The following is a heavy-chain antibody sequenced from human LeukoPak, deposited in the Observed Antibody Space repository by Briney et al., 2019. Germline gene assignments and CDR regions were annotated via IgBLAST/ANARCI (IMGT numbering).Heavy chain of an antibody. D-gene: IGHD4-17*01. CDR3: ARAEYGDYAVFDY. Sequence: GASVKVSCKASGYTFTGYYMHWVRQAPGQGLEWMGWINPNSGGTNYAQKFQGRVTMTRDTSISTAYMELSRLRSDDTAVYYCARAEYGDYAVFDYWGQGTLVTVSS. J-gene: IGHJ4*02. V-gene: IGHV1-2*02. CDR2: INPNSGGT. CDR1: GYTFTGYY.